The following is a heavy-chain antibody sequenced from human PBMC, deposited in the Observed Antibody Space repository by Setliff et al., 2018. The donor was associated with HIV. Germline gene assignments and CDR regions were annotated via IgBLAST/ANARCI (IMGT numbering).Heavy chain of an antibody. V-gene: IGHV4-39*01. Sequence: ASETLSLTCTVSGDSISNNGYYWAWLRQPPGKGLEWIGCVYHRGTTYYNPSLKSRLAMSVDTSKNKFFLKLNSLTAADTAVYYCALQHGRPMRWFDPWGPGTLVTVSS. D-gene: IGHD2-2*01. J-gene: IGHJ5*02. CDR2: VYHRGTT. CDR3: ALQHGRPMRWFDP. CDR1: GDSISNNGYY.